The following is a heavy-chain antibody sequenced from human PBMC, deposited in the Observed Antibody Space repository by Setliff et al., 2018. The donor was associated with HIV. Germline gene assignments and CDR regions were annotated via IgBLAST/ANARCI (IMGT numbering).Heavy chain of an antibody. CDR2: INHSGST. D-gene: IGHD3-10*01. CDR1: GGSFSAYY. J-gene: IGHJ6*03. CDR3: AREYRYGGYGELSYSGYYYYYMDV. Sequence: PSETLSLTCAVYGGSFSAYYWSWIRQPPGKGLEWIGEINHSGSTNYNPSLKTRVTIMVDTSKKQFSLKLSSGTAAGPAVYYCAREYRYGGYGELSYSGYYYYYMDVWGKGITVTVSS. V-gene: IGHV4-34*01.